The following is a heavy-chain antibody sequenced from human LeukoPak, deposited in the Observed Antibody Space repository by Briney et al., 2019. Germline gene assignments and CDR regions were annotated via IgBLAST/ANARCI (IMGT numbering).Heavy chain of an antibody. V-gene: IGHV3-15*01. D-gene: IGHD1-26*01. CDR2: IKSKTNGGEAT. CDR3: ATDRIVGASAFDV. CDR1: GFSFSYTW. J-gene: IGHJ3*01. Sequence: PGGSLRLSCAGSGFSFSYTWMNWVRQAPGKGLEYIGRIKSKTNGGEATEYAAAVTGRFFISRDDSASTLYLHLNSLKTEDTAVYYCATDRIVGASAFDVWGQGTMVTVSS.